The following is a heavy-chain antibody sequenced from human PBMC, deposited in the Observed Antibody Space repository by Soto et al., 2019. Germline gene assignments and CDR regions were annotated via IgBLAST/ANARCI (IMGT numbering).Heavy chain of an antibody. V-gene: IGHV1-2*02. CDR1: GYTFTTYY. Sequence: GASVKVSCKASGYTFTTYYLHWVRQAPGQDLEWMGWINPNSGMTNSAQKFQGRVTMTRDTSITTAHMELSRLNSDDTAVYYCARTKMTTFPNFPYWGQEPQVTVPS. J-gene: IGHJ4*02. CDR3: ARTKMTTFPNFPY. D-gene: IGHD3-16*01. CDR2: INPNSGMT.